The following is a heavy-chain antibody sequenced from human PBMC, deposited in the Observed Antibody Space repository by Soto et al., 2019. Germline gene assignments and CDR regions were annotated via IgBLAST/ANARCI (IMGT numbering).Heavy chain of an antibody. J-gene: IGHJ4*02. CDR3: AKDGSAYYYDSSGYVY. D-gene: IGHD3-22*01. CDR1: GFTFSSYA. V-gene: IGHV3-23*01. Sequence: GGSLRLSCAASGFTFSSYAMSWVRQAPGKGLEWVSAISGSGGSTYYAGSVKGRFTISRDNSKNTLYLQMNSLRAEDTAVYYCAKDGSAYYYDSSGYVYWGQGTLVTVSS. CDR2: ISGSGGST.